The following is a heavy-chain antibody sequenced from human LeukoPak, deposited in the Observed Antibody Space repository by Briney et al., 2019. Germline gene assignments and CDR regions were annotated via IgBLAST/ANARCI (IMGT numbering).Heavy chain of an antibody. CDR1: GFTFSSYS. V-gene: IGHV3-48*01. J-gene: IGHJ6*02. D-gene: IGHD6-6*01. Sequence: PGGSLRLSCAASGFTFSSYSMNWVRQAPGKGLEWVSYISSSSSTIYYADSVKGRFTISRDNAKNSLYLQMNSLRAEDTAVYYCARDRGKEYSSSSTYYYGMDVWGQGTTVTVSS. CDR2: ISSSSSTI. CDR3: ARDRGKEYSSSSTYYYGMDV.